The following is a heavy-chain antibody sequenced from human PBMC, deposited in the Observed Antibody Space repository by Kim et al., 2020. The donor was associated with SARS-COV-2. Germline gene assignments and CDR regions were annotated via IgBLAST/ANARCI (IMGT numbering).Heavy chain of an antibody. CDR3: ARRKGPVAGFDY. Sequence: DSPTFQGQVTISADKSISTAYLQWSSLKASDTAMYYCARRKGPVAGFDYWGQGTLVTVSS. D-gene: IGHD6-19*01. J-gene: IGHJ4*02. V-gene: IGHV5-51*01.